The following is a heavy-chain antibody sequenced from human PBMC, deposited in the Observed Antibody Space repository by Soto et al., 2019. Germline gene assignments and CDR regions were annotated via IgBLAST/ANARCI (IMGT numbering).Heavy chain of an antibody. CDR1: GDSISDVNYY. Sequence: SETLSLTCTVSGDSISDVNYYWSWIRQSPDKGLEWIGHIYYSGSTYHNPSLKSRVTISVDTSKNQFSLKLSSVTAADTAVYYCARRYGGNLDYWGQGTLVTVSS. V-gene: IGHV4-39*01. CDR3: ARRYGGNLDY. D-gene: IGHD2-15*01. CDR2: IYYSGST. J-gene: IGHJ4*02.